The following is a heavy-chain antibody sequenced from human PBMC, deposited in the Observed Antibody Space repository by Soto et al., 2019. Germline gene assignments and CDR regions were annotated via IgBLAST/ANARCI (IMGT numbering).Heavy chain of an antibody. Sequence: SETLSLTCAVYGGSFSGYYWSWIRQPPGKGLEWLGEINHSGITDYNPSLKSRITISIDTSKKQFSLRLNSVTAADTAVYYCAIGPRMWLAGGGYWGQGTQVTVSS. CDR3: AIGPRMWLAGGGY. J-gene: IGHJ4*02. CDR1: GGSFSGYY. D-gene: IGHD6-19*01. CDR2: INHSGIT. V-gene: IGHV4-34*01.